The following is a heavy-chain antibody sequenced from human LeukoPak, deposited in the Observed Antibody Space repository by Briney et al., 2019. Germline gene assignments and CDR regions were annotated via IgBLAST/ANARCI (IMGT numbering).Heavy chain of an antibody. CDR2: IYPGDSDT. CDR1: GYSFTSYW. V-gene: IGHV5-51*01. Sequence: GESLKISCKGSGYSFTSYWIGWVRQMPGEGLEWMGIIYPGDSDTTYSPSFQGQVTISADKSISTAYLQWSSLKASDTAMYYCAKHVSVADTMYVDYWGQGTLVTVSS. J-gene: IGHJ4*02. D-gene: IGHD6-19*01. CDR3: AKHVSVADTMYVDY.